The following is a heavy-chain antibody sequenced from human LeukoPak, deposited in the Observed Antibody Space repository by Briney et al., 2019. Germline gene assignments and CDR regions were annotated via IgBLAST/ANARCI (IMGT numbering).Heavy chain of an antibody. V-gene: IGHV3-64*01. J-gene: IGHJ4*02. CDR3: ARGPYSSTTYYFDY. CDR2: ISSNGGST. CDR1: GFTFSSYA. D-gene: IGHD6-13*01. Sequence: GGSLRLSCAASGFTFSSYAMHWVRQAPGKGLEYVSAISSNGGSTYYANSVKGRFTISRDNSKNTLYLQTGSLRAEDLAVYYCARGPYSSTTYYFDYWGQGTLVTVSS.